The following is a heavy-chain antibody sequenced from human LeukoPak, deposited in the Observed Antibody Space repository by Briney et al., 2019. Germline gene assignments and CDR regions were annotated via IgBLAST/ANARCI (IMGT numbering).Heavy chain of an antibody. J-gene: IGHJ6*02. Sequence: SETLSLTCTVSGGSISSYYWSWIRQPPGKGLEWIGYIYYSGSTNYNPSLKSRVTISVDTSKNQFSLKLSSVTAADTAVYYCARLFLVRGVISSSGYYYGMDVWGQGTTVIVSS. CDR3: ARLFLVRGVISSSGYYYGMDV. V-gene: IGHV4-59*08. D-gene: IGHD3-10*01. CDR1: GGSISSYY. CDR2: IYYSGST.